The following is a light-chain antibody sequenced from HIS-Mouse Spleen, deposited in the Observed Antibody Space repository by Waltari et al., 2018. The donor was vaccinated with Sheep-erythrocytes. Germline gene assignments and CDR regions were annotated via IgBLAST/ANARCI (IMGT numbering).Light chain of an antibody. CDR2: AAS. Sequence: DIQMTQSPSSLSASVGDRVTITCRASQSISSSLNWHQQKRGKAPKLLIYAASSLQSGVPSRFSGSGSGTDFTLTISSLQPEDVATYCCQQSYSTPYTFGQGTKLEIK. V-gene: IGKV1-39*01. CDR3: QQSYSTPYT. J-gene: IGKJ2*01. CDR1: QSISSS.